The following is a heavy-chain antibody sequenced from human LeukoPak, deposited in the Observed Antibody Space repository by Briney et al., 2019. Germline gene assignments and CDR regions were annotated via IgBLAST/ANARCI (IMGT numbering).Heavy chain of an antibody. CDR1: GFTSTSSA. V-gene: IGHV3-23*01. CDR2: VGSTGGTT. CDR3: AAVPGIIIAGYFAS. Sequence: PGGSLRLSCVASGFTSTSSAMTWVRQAPGKGLEWVSVVGSTGGTTYYADSVKGRFTISRDNAKNTMILQMNNLRVEDTAVYYCAAVPGIIIAGYFASWGRGTLVAVSA. D-gene: IGHD3-10*02. J-gene: IGHJ4*02.